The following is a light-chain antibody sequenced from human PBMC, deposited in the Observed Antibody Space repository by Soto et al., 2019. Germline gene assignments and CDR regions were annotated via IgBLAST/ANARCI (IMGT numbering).Light chain of an antibody. CDR2: VNN. CDR1: SSNIGNNY. CDR3: QSYDSSLSGWV. V-gene: IGLV1-51*01. J-gene: IGLJ3*02. Sequence: QAVLTQPPSMSAAPGQKVSISCSGSSSNIGNNYVSWYQQLPGTGPKLLIYVNNKRPSGIPDRFSGSKSGTSATLGITGLQTGDEADYYCQSYDSSLSGWVFGGGTQLTVL.